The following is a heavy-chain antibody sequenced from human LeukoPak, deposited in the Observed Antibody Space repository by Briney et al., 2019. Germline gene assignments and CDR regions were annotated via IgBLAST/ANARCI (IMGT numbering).Heavy chain of an antibody. CDR2: ISFDGSNG. CDR1: EFTFSSYA. Sequence: GGSLRLSCEASEFTFSSYAIHWVRQAPGKGLEWVAVISFDGSNGYYAGSVKGRFTISRDNSKNRMYLQMNSLRDEDTAVYYCARDRGNYEASAYYYYYGMDVWGRGNTVTVSS. D-gene: IGHD3-22*01. CDR3: ARDRGNYEASAYYYYYGMDV. J-gene: IGHJ6*02. V-gene: IGHV3-30*04.